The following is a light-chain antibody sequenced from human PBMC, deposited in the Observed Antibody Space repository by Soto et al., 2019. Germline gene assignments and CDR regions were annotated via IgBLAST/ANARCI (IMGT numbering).Light chain of an antibody. Sequence: DIQMTQSPSSLSASVGDEVTITCRASQTIMTYLNWYQLKPGKPPRLLIYAASSLQSGVPSRFSGSGSGTDFTLTITSLQPEDFATYYCQHYNSYSEAFGQGTKVDI. CDR2: AAS. V-gene: IGKV1-39*01. J-gene: IGKJ1*01. CDR3: QHYNSYSEA. CDR1: QTIMTY.